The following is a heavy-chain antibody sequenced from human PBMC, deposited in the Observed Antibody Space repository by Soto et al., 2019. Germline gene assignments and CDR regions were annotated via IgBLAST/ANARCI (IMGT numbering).Heavy chain of an antibody. D-gene: IGHD2-21*02. V-gene: IGHV4-30-4*01. Sequence: QVQLQESGPGLVRPSQTLSLTCTVSGGSISSEYYHWTWIRQAPGKGLEWIGYIHYSGSVHYNPSLQSRLTMAVDTSKNRFSLKLSSVTAADTAVYFCAREDDGGDRDYYGLDVWGQGTTVTVSS. CDR1: GGSISSEYYH. CDR2: IHYSGSV. CDR3: AREDDGGDRDYYGLDV. J-gene: IGHJ6*02.